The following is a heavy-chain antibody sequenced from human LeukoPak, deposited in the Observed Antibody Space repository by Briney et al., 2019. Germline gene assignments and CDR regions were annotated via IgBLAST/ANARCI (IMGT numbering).Heavy chain of an antibody. J-gene: IGHJ3*02. CDR3: ARRLLSLDAFDI. V-gene: IGHV5-51*01. D-gene: IGHD2-2*01. Sequence: GESLKISCKASGYTFGNYWIAWVRQMPGKGLEWMAIIYPDDSDSRYSPSFQGQVTISADKSISTAYLQWSSLKASDTAMYYCARRLLSLDAFDIWGQGTMVTVSS. CDR2: IYPDDSDS. CDR1: GYTFGNYW.